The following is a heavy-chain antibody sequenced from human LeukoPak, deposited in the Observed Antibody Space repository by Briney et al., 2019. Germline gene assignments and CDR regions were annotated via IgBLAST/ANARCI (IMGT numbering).Heavy chain of an antibody. CDR2: INPNSGGT. Sequence: ASVKVSCKSSGYTFTGYYMHWVRQAPGQGLEWMGWINPNSGGTNYAQKFQGRVTMTRDTSISTAYMELSRLRSDDTAVYYCARIVVVIDDAFDIWGQGTMVTVSS. J-gene: IGHJ3*02. D-gene: IGHD3-22*01. CDR1: GYTFTGYY. CDR3: ARIVVVIDDAFDI. V-gene: IGHV1-2*02.